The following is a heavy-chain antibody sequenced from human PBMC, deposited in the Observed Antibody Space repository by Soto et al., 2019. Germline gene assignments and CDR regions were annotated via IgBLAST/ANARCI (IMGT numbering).Heavy chain of an antibody. CDR2: IWADGGKE. Sequence: QVQLMESGGGMVQPGKSLRLSCAASGFTFWSFGIHWVRQAPGKGMEWVAAIWADGGKEYYTGSVKGRFTISRDNSRNKVYLQMNRLRAEDTAVYYCARVSGSGTAEPGFDYWGQGTLVIVSA. D-gene: IGHD3-10*01. J-gene: IGHJ4*02. V-gene: IGHV3-33*01. CDR3: ARVSGSGTAEPGFDY. CDR1: GFTFWSFG.